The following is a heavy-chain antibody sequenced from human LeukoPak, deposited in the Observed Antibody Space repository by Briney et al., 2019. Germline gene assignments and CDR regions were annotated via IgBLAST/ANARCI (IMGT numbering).Heavy chain of an antibody. D-gene: IGHD3-10*01. J-gene: IGHJ2*01. CDR2: ITGSSGTI. Sequence: PGGSLRLSCAASEFTFSTYSLNWVRQAPGKGLEWLSYITGSSGTIYYADSVKGRFTISRDNAKNSLYLQMNSLRDEDTAVYYCARRLGTSGRYFDLWGRGTLVTVSS. CDR1: EFTFSTYS. CDR3: ARRLGTSGRYFDL. V-gene: IGHV3-48*02.